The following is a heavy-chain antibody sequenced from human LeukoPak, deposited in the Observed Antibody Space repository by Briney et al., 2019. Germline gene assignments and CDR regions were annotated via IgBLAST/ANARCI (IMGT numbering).Heavy chain of an antibody. CDR2: VHYSGST. CDR3: AKYPSEYSSSYGMDV. J-gene: IGHJ6*02. CDR1: GGSISPYY. D-gene: IGHD6-6*01. V-gene: IGHV4-59*08. Sequence: KPSETLSLTCTVSGGSISPYYWSWSRPPPGKGLEWIGYVHYSGSTKYNPSLKSRVTISLDTSKNQFSLRLSSVSAADTAVYFCAKYPSEYSSSYGMDVWGQGTTVTVSS.